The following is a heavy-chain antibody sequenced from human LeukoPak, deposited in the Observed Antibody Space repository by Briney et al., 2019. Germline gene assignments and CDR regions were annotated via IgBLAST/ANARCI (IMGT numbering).Heavy chain of an antibody. CDR3: ARDLRHDSSGYGIDY. Sequence: NLRETLSLTCTVSGGSISSSSYYWGWIRQPPGKGLEWIGSIYYSGSTYYNPSLKSRVTISVDTSKNQFSLKLSSVTAADTAVYYCARDLRHDSSGYGIDYWGQGTLVTVSS. CDR1: GGSISSSSYY. CDR2: IYYSGST. J-gene: IGHJ4*02. V-gene: IGHV4-39*07. D-gene: IGHD3-22*01.